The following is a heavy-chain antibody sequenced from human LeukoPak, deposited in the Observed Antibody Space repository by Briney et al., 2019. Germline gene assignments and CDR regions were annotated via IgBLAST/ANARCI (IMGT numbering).Heavy chain of an antibody. CDR1: GFTFSNAW. V-gene: IGHV3-15*01. D-gene: IGHD4-17*01. Sequence: GGSLRLSCAASGFTFSNAWMSWARQAPGKGLEWVGRIKSKTDGGTTDYAAPVKGRFTISRDDSKNTLYLQMNSLKTEDTAVYYCTTELYDCGDYFDYWGQGTLVTVSS. J-gene: IGHJ4*02. CDR2: IKSKTDGGTT. CDR3: TTELYDCGDYFDY.